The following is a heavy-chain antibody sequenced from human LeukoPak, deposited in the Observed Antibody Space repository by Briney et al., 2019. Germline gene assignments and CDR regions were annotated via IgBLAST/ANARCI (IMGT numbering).Heavy chain of an antibody. CDR2: ISYDGTYK. V-gene: IGHV3-30-3*01. Sequence: GGSLRLSCAASGFTFSSYAMHWVRQAPGKGLEWVAVISYDGTYKYYADSVKGRFTISRDNSENTLYLQMNSLRAEDTAVYYCARDNPFIDYWGQGTLVTVSS. CDR3: ARDNPFIDY. J-gene: IGHJ4*02. CDR1: GFTFSSYA.